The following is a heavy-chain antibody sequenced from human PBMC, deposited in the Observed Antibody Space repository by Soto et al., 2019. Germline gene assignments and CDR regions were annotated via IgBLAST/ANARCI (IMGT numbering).Heavy chain of an antibody. J-gene: IGHJ4*02. V-gene: IGHV1-69*13. CDR2: IIPIFGTA. CDR3: ATLAVAGTGYFDY. D-gene: IGHD6-19*01. Sequence: SVKVSCKASGYTFTSYGISWVRQAPGQGLEWMGGIIPIFGTANYAQKFQGRVTITADESTSTAYMELSSLRSEDTAVYYCATLAVAGTGYFDYWGQGTLVTVSS. CDR1: GYTFTSYG.